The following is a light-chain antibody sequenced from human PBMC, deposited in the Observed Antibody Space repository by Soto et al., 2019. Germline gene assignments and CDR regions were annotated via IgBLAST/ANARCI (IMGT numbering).Light chain of an antibody. V-gene: IGKV3-20*01. Sequence: EVVLTQTPGTLSLSPGERDTLSCRASRTVDGNYLAWYHQKPGQAPRLLIHSASTRAPGIPDRFSASGAGTDFTLTISRLEPEDSAVYYCQQYSASPRTFGPGTKVEIK. CDR3: QQYSASPRT. J-gene: IGKJ1*01. CDR1: RTVDGNY. CDR2: SAS.